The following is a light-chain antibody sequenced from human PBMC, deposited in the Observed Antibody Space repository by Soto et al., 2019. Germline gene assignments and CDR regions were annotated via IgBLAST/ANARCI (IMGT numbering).Light chain of an antibody. CDR3: SSYTTSSTRV. J-gene: IGLJ1*01. Sequence: QSVLPQPASVSGSPGQSTAISCTGSSSDVGIYNYVSWYQQHPGKVPKLIIYEVSNRPSGVSNRFSGSKSGNTASLTISGLQAEDEADYYCSSYTTSSTRVFGTGTKVTV. CDR1: SSDVGIYNY. CDR2: EVS. V-gene: IGLV2-14*01.